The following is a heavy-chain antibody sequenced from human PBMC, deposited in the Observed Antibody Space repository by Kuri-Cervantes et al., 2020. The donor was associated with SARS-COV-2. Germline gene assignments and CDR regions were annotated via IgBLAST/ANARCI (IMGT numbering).Heavy chain of an antibody. D-gene: IGHD4-17*01. Sequence: GESLKISCAASGFTFSSYGMHWVRQAPGKGLEWVAVIWYDGSNKYYADSVKGRFTISRDNSKNTLYLQMNSLRAEDTAVYYCARVDGDYYDAFDIWGQGTMVTVSS. CDR2: IWYDGSNK. J-gene: IGHJ3*02. CDR1: GFTFSSYG. CDR3: ARVDGDYYDAFDI. V-gene: IGHV3-33*01.